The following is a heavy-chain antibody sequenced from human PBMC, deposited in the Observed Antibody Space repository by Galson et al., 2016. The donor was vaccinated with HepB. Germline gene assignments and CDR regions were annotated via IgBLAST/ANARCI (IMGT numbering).Heavy chain of an antibody. J-gene: IGHJ2*01. CDR2: INHSEST. CDR1: GGSFSGYY. Sequence: ETLSLTCAVYGGSFSGYYWSWIRQPPGKGLEWIGEINHSESTNYNPSLKSRVTISVDKSKNPFSLKLSSVTAADTAVYYCARGDSSWGYWYFDLWGRGTLVTVSS. CDR3: ARGDSSWGYWYFDL. V-gene: IGHV4-34*01. D-gene: IGHD6-13*01.